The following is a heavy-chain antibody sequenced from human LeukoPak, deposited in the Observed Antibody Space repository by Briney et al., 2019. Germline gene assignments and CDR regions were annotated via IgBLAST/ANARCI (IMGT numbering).Heavy chain of an antibody. V-gene: IGHV4-4*02. CDR3: ARDREVGATYYFDY. D-gene: IGHD1-26*01. J-gene: IGHJ4*02. CDR1: GGSISSSNW. Sequence: SETLSLTCDVSGGSISSSNWWSWVRQSPEKGLEWLAEIYHSGNFNRNPSLKSRVTISVDKSKNQFSLNLTSVTAADTAVYYCARDREVGATYYFDYWGQGTLVTVSS. CDR2: IYHSGNF.